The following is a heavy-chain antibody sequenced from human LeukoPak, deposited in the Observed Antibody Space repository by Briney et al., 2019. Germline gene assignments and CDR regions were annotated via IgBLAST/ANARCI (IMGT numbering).Heavy chain of an antibody. CDR3: AREGYCTNGVCSVYFDY. CDR1: GGIFSSYA. V-gene: IGHV1-69*05. CDR2: IIPIFGTA. D-gene: IGHD2-8*01. J-gene: IGHJ4*02. Sequence: SVKVSCKASGGIFSSYAISWVRQAPGQGLEWMGGIIPIFGTANYAQKFQGRVTITTDESTSTAYMELSSLRSEDTAVYYCAREGYCTNGVCSVYFDYWGQGTLVTVSS.